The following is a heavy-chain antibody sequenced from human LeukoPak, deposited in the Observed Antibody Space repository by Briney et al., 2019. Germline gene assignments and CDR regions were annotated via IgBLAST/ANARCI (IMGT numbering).Heavy chain of an antibody. J-gene: IGHJ4*02. V-gene: IGHV3-49*03. Sequence: GGSLRLSCTASGFTFGDYAMSWIRQAPGKGLEWVGFIRSKAYGETADYAASVKGSFTISRDDSKAIAYLQMNSLKTEVTAVYHCTRDRGAYNLYDYWGQGTLVTVSS. CDR2: IRSKAYGETA. CDR3: TRDRGAYNLYDY. D-gene: IGHD1-1*01. CDR1: GFTFGDYA.